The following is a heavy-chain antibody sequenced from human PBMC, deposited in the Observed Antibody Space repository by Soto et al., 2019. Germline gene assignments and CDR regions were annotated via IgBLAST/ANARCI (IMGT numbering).Heavy chain of an antibody. D-gene: IGHD6-6*01. J-gene: IGHJ6*03. V-gene: IGHV4-59*01. CDR2: IYYSGST. CDR1: GGSISSYY. CDR3: ARASGSSSSSALYCYYYYMDV. Sequence: SETLSLTCTVSGGSISSYYWSWIRQPPGKGLEWIGYIYYSGSTNYNPSLKSRVTISVDTSKNQFSLKLSSVTAADTAVYYCARASGSSSSSALYCYYYYMDVWGKGTTVTVSS.